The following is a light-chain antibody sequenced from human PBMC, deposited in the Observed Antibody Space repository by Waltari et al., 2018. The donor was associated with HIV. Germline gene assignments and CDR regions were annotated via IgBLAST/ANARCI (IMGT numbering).Light chain of an antibody. J-gene: IGLJ1*01. V-gene: IGLV1-44*01. CDR3: AAWDDSLKGGA. CDR1: TPTTAVIT. Sequence: QSVLAHPPPAPGTPGQRVTIPGSETTPTTAVITVSGYQQLPGTAPKLLIYRNNERPSGVPDRLSGSTSGTSASLVISGLQSEDEADYYCAAWDDSLKGGAFGTGTKVTVL. CDR2: RNN.